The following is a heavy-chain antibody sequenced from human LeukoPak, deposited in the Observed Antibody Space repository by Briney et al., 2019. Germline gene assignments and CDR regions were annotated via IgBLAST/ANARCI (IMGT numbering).Heavy chain of an antibody. CDR1: GFTFSSYN. D-gene: IGHD2-15*01. V-gene: IGHV3-21*01. CDR3: ARGELGDCSGGSCYFDY. CDR2: IGSSSNYI. J-gene: IGHJ4*02. Sequence: GGSLRLSCAASGFTFSSYNMHWVRQAPGKGLEWVSSIGSSSNYIHYADSLKGRFHISRDYAKNSLYLQMNSLKAEDTAVYYCARGELGDCSGGSCYFDYWGQGTLVTVSS.